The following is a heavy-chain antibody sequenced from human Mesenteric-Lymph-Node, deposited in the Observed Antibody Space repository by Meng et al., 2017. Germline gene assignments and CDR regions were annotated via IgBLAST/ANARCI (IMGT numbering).Heavy chain of an antibody. D-gene: IGHD3-9*01. Sequence: VHLQGSGPGLVRPSATLSLTCSVSGGSVSSGSYYWSWIRQPPGKGLEWIGYIYYSGATNYNPSLKSRVTISADTSKNQFSLNLKSMTAADTAVYYCARLDQALDYWGQGTLVTASS. CDR3: ARLDQALDY. CDR2: IYYSGAT. V-gene: IGHV4-61*01. J-gene: IGHJ4*02. CDR1: GGSVSSGSYY.